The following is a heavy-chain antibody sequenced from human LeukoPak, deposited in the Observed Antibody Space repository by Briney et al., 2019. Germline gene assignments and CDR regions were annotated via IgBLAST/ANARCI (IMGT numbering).Heavy chain of an antibody. CDR3: GRDYFGSIDY. V-gene: IGHV3-21*01. D-gene: IGHD1-26*01. CDR1: GFTFSSYN. CDR2: ISTSSSYI. Sequence: GGSLRLSCAASGFTFSSYNMNWVRQAPGKGLEWVSSISTSSSYIYYADSVKGRFTISRDNARNSLYLQMNSLRVVDTAVYYCGRDYFGSIDYWGQGILVTVSS. J-gene: IGHJ4*02.